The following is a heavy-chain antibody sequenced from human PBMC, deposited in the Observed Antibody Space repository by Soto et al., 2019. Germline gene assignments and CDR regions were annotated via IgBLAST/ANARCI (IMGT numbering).Heavy chain of an antibody. CDR2: IYYSGST. V-gene: IGHV4-31*03. CDR1: GGSISSGGYY. Sequence: SETLSLTCTVSGGSISSGGYYWSWIRQHPGKGLEWIGYIYYSGSTYYNPSLKSRVTISVDTSKNQFSLKLSSVTAADTAVYYCARDQSGDYGFDYWGQGTLVTVSS. J-gene: IGHJ4*02. D-gene: IGHD4-17*01. CDR3: ARDQSGDYGFDY.